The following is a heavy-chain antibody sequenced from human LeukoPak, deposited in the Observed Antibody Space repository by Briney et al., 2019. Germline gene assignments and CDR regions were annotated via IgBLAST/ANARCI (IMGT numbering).Heavy chain of an antibody. CDR2: FSAETGNT. D-gene: IGHD6-19*01. V-gene: IGHV3-23*01. Sequence: TGGSLRLSCAASGFTFSNYGMTWVRQAPGKGLEWVSVFSAETGNTYYADSVKGRFTISRDNSKNTLYLQITGLRAEDTAVYYCAKARRLGSDWDKDAFDIWGQGTMVTVSS. CDR3: AKARRLGSDWDKDAFDI. CDR1: GFTFSNYG. J-gene: IGHJ3*02.